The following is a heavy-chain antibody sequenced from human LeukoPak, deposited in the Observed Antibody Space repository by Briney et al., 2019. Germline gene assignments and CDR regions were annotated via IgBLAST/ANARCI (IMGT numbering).Heavy chain of an antibody. CDR3: ARFDYDYVWGSAPA. J-gene: IGHJ5*02. CDR1: GYTGTSYG. D-gene: IGHD3-16*01. Sequence: GASVKVSCKASGYTGTSYGISWVRQAPGQGLEWMGWISAYNGNTNYAQKLQGRVTMTTDTSTSTAYVELRSLRSDDTAVYYCARFDYDYVWGSAPAWGQGTLVTVSS. V-gene: IGHV1-18*01. CDR2: ISAYNGNT.